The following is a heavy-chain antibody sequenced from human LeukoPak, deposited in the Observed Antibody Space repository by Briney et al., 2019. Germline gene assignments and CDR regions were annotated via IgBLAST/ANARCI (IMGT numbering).Heavy chain of an antibody. Sequence: GSSVKVSCKASGGTFSSYAISWVRQAPGQGLEWVGRIDPNNGVTIYAQAFQGRVTMTRDTSMSTAYMELSRLTSDDTAVYYCARDSRVAADYWGQGTLVTVSS. J-gene: IGHJ4*02. CDR2: IDPNNGVT. V-gene: IGHV1-2*06. CDR1: GGTFSSYA. CDR3: ARDSRVAADY. D-gene: IGHD6-19*01.